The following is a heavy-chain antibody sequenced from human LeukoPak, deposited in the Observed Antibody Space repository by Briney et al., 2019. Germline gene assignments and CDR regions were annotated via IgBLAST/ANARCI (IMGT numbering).Heavy chain of an antibody. Sequence: GGSLRLSCAASGFTFSSYGMSWVRQAPGKGLEWVSAISGSGGSTYYADSVKGRFTISRDNSKNTLYLQMNSLRAEDTAVYYCANYGSGSFSWYYWGQGTLVTVSS. CDR3: ANYGSGSFSWYY. J-gene: IGHJ4*02. CDR1: GFTFSSYG. CDR2: ISGSGGST. D-gene: IGHD3-10*01. V-gene: IGHV3-23*01.